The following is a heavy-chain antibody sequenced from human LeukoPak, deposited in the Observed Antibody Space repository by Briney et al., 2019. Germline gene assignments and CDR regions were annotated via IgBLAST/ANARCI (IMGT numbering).Heavy chain of an antibody. Sequence: SGPTLVKPTQTLTLTCTFSGFSLDTRGVAVGWIRQSPEKALEWLAIVYWDDDKRYSPSLKTRLTITKDTSKNQVVLTMTNMDPVDTATYYCAHGRKEMAIKIEGAYYSDYWGQGALVTVS. CDR2: VYWDDDK. CDR1: GFSLDTRGVA. V-gene: IGHV2-5*02. D-gene: IGHD2-21*01. J-gene: IGHJ4*02. CDR3: AHGRKEMAIKIEGAYYSDY.